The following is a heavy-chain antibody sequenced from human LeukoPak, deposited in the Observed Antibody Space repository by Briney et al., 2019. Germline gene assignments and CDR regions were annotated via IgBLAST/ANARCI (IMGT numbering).Heavy chain of an antibody. V-gene: IGHV4-39*01. CDR3: ARRGGGCSSTSCYAGSDY. CDR1: GGSISSSSYY. Sequence: PSETLSLTCTVSGGSISSSSYYWGWIRQPPGKGLEWIGSIYYSGSTYYNPSLKSRVTISVDTSKNQFSLKLSSVTAADTAVYYYARRGGGCSSTSCYAGSDYWGQGTLVTVSS. CDR2: IYYSGST. J-gene: IGHJ4*02. D-gene: IGHD2-2*01.